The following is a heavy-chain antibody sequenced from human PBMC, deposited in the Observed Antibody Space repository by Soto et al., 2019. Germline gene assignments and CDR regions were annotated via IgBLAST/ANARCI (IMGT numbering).Heavy chain of an antibody. CDR3: AKGLLSLSQHLSYGMDV. J-gene: IGHJ6*02. CDR1: GFTFSSYG. D-gene: IGHD6-13*01. V-gene: IGHV3-30*18. CDR2: ISYDGSNK. Sequence: QVQLVESGGGVVQPGRSMRRSCAASGFTFSSYGMHWVRQAPGKGLEWVAVISYDGSNKYYADSVKGRFTISRDNSTNTLDLQMNSLRAEDTAVYYCAKGLLSLSQHLSYGMDVWGQGTTVTVAS.